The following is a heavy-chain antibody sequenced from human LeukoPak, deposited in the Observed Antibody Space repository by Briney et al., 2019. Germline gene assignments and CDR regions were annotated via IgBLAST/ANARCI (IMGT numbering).Heavy chain of an antibody. CDR3: ARDGAVAGTFDY. CDR2: IYYSGST. Sequence: SETLSLACTVSGGSISSYYWSWIRQPPGKGLEWIGYIYYSGSTNYNPSLKSRVTISVDTSKNQFSLKLSSVTAADTAVYYCARDGAVAGTFDYWGQGTLVTVSS. D-gene: IGHD6-19*01. J-gene: IGHJ4*02. CDR1: GGSISSYY. V-gene: IGHV4-59*01.